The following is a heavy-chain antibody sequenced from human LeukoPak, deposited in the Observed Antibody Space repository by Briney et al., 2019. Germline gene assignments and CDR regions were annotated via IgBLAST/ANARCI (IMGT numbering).Heavy chain of an antibody. CDR3: ARVHYGSGSYYNGDAFDI. CDR1: GYTFTSYG. J-gene: IGHJ3*02. V-gene: IGHV1-18*01. CDR2: ISAYNGNT. D-gene: IGHD3-10*01. Sequence: ASVTVSCKASGYTFTSYGISWVRQAPGQGLEWMGWISAYNGNTNYAQKLQGRVTMTTDTSTSTAYMELRSLRSDDTAVYYCARVHYGSGSYYNGDAFDIWGQGTMVTVSS.